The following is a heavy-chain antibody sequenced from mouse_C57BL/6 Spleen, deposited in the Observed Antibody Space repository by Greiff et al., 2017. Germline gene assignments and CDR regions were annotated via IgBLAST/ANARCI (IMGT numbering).Heavy chain of an antibody. D-gene: IGHD1-3*01. CDR3: AISRGKGGYAMDY. CDR1: GYTFTDYN. J-gene: IGHJ4*01. Sequence: EVQLQESGPELVKPGASVKMSCKASGYTFTDYNMHWVTQSHGKSLEWIGYINPNNGGTSYNQKFKGKATLTVNKSSSTAYMELRSLTSEYSAVYYCAISRGKGGYAMDYWGQGTSVTVSS. CDR2: INPNNGGT. V-gene: IGHV1-22*01.